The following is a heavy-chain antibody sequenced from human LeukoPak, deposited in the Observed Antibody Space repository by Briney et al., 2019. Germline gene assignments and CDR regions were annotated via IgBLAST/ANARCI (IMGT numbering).Heavy chain of an antibody. J-gene: IGHJ4*02. V-gene: IGHV1-18*04. D-gene: IGHD3-16*01. CDR3: ARGGRLGELFSPDY. CDR2: SSTYNGNT. CDR1: GYTFTSYG. Sequence: ASVKVSCKASGYTFTSYGITWVRQAPGQGLEWMGWSSTYNGNTNYAQNPQGRVTMTTDTSTSTAHMELRSLRSDDTAVYYCARGGRLGELFSPDYWGQGTLVTVSS.